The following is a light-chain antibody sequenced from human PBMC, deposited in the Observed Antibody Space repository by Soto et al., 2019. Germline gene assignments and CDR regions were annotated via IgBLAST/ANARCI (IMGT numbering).Light chain of an antibody. J-gene: IGKJ5*01. CDR2: GAS. V-gene: IGKV3-11*01. CDR1: QSVSSN. CDR3: LQRTAWPIT. Sequence: EVVLTQSPATLSLSPGERATLACRASQSVSSNLAWYQQRPGQAPRLLIYGASNRATGIPARFSGSGSGTDFTLTISSLEAEDFAVYYCLQRTAWPITFGQGTRLEIK.